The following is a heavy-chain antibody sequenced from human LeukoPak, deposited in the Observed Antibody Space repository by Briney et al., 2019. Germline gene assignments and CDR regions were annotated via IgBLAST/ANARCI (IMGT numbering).Heavy chain of an antibody. CDR3: ARAGGSSWTFDY. V-gene: IGHV3-21*01. CDR1: GFTFSSYS. J-gene: IGHJ4*02. D-gene: IGHD6-13*01. CDR2: ISSSSSYI. Sequence: GGSLRLSCAASGFTFSSYSMNWVRQAPGKGLEWVSSISSSSSYIYYADSVKGRFTISRDNAKNSLYLQMNSLRAEDTAVYYCARAGGSSWTFDYWGQGTLVTVSS.